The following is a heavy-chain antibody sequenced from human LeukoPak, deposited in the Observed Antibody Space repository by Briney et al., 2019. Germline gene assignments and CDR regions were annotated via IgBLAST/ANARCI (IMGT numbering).Heavy chain of an antibody. V-gene: IGHV4-4*02. CDR3: ARGAKAGYSLEDY. D-gene: IGHD6-13*01. CDR2: IYHSGST. CDR1: GGSISSSNW. J-gene: IGHJ4*02. Sequence: SSETLSLTCAVSGGSISSSNWWSWVRQPPGKGLEWIGEIYHSGSTNYNPSLKSRVTISVDKSKNQFSLKLSSVTAADTAVYYCARGAKAGYSLEDYWGQGTLVTVSS.